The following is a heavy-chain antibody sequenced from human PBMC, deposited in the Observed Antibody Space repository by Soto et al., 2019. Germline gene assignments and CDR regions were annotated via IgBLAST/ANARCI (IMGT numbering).Heavy chain of an antibody. V-gene: IGHV1-3*01. CDR2: INAGNGNT. CDR3: ARDLYDILTGYYYFDY. Sequence: ASVKVSCKASGYTFTSYAMHWVRQAPGQRLEWMGWINAGNGNTKYSQKFQGRVTITRDTSASTAYMELSSLRSEDTAVYYCARDLYDILTGYYYFDYWGQGTLVTVSS. CDR1: GYTFTSYA. D-gene: IGHD3-9*01. J-gene: IGHJ4*02.